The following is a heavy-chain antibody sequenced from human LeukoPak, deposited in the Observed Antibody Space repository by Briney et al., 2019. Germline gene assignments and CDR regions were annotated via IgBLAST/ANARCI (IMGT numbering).Heavy chain of an antibody. J-gene: IGHJ4*02. V-gene: IGHV3-21*04. D-gene: IGHD6-19*01. CDR1: GFTFSSYS. CDR2: ISSSSSYI. Sequence: GGSLRLSCAASGFTFSSYSMNWVRQAPGKGLEWVSSISSSSSYIYYADSVKGRFTISRDNSKNTLYLQMNSLRAEDTAVYYCAKDQAFYPPVAHYWGQGTLVTVSS. CDR3: AKDQAFYPPVAHY.